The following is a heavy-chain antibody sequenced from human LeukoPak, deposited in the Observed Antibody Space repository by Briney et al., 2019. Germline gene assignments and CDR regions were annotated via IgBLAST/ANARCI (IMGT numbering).Heavy chain of an antibody. Sequence: ASVKVSCKVSGYTLTELSMHWVRQAPGKGLEWMGGFDPEDGETIYAQKFQGRVTITADKSTSTAYMELSSLRSEDTAVYYCAFGYYYGSGSYTYYYYGMDVWGQGTTVTVSS. CDR3: AFGYYYGSGSYTYYYYGMDV. J-gene: IGHJ6*02. CDR2: FDPEDGET. CDR1: GYTLTELS. V-gene: IGHV1-24*01. D-gene: IGHD3-10*01.